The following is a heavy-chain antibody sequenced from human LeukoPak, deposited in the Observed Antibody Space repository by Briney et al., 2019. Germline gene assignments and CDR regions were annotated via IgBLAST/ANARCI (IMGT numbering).Heavy chain of an antibody. D-gene: IGHD4/OR15-4a*01. CDR1: GFTFPSYN. V-gene: IGHV3-48*02. J-gene: IGHJ5*02. CDR3: ARGAGSSWFYH. CDR2: ISSSGSAM. Sequence: PGGSLRLSCAASGFTFPSYNMNWVRQAPGKGLEWVSYISSSGSAMYYADSVKGRFTISRDNAKKSLYLQMNSLREEDTAVYYCARGAGSSWFYHWGRGTLVTVSS.